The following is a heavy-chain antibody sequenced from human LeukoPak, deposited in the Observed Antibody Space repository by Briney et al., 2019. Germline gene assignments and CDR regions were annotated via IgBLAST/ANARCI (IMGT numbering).Heavy chain of an antibody. CDR1: GFTFSSYG. V-gene: IGHV3-33*01. CDR2: IWYDGSNK. D-gene: IGHD2-2*01. J-gene: IGHJ5*02. Sequence: PGGSLRLSCAASGFTFSSYGMHWVRQAPGKGLEWVAVIWYDGSNKYYADSVKGRFTISGDNSKNTLYLQMNSLRAEDTAVYYCARGRPYCSSTSCFSTWFDPWGQGTLVTVSS. CDR3: ARGRPYCSSTSCFSTWFDP.